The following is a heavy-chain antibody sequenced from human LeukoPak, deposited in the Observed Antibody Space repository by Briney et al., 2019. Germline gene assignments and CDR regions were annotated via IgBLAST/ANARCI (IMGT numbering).Heavy chain of an antibody. Sequence: ASVKVSCKASGYDLITYGFSWVRQAPGQGLEWMGWINPYHGKKKYAQKFQDRVTLTTDTSTTTAHMELRRLSSDDTAIYFCARDRISAAVLDYWGPGTLVTVSS. CDR3: ARDRISAAVLDY. D-gene: IGHD6-13*01. CDR1: GYDLITYG. J-gene: IGHJ4*02. CDR2: INPYHGKK. V-gene: IGHV1-18*01.